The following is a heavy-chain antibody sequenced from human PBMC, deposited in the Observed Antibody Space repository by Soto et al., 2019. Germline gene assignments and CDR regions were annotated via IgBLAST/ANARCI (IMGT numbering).Heavy chain of an antibody. Sequence: PGGSLRLSCEASGFTFSSRWMTWVRQGQGKGLEGVANIKQDENGKDYVDSVKGRFTISRDNAKNSLYLQMNSLRPEDTAVYYCATHDGPAAAGLVLDYWGQGT. J-gene: IGHJ4*02. CDR2: IKQDENGK. CDR3: ATHDGPAAAGLVLDY. D-gene: IGHD6-13*01. CDR1: GFTFSSRW. V-gene: IGHV3-7*02.